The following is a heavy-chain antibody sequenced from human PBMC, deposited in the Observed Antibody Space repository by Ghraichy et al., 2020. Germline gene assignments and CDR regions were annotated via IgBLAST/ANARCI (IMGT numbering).Heavy chain of an antibody. V-gene: IGHV3-21*01. Sequence: LSLTCAASGFTFSSYEMNWVRQAPGKGLEWVSSISSSSSYIYYADSVKGRFTISRDNAKNSLYLQMNSLRAEDTAVYYCASPQTHYGAFDIWGQGTMVTVSS. CDR1: GFTFSSYE. J-gene: IGHJ3*02. D-gene: IGHD3-16*01. CDR2: ISSSSSYI. CDR3: ASPQTHYGAFDI.